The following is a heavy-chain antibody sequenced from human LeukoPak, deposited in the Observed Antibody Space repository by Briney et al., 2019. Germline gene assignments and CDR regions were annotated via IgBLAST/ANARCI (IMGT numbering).Heavy chain of an antibody. J-gene: IGHJ4*02. Sequence: TSETLSLTCTVSGGSISSGGYYWSWIRQHPGKGLEWIGYIYYSGSTYYNPSLKSRVTISVDTSKNQFSLKLSSVTAADTAVYYCARSGKSAYILDYWGQGTLVTVSS. CDR2: IYYSGST. CDR1: GGSISSGGYY. D-gene: IGHD3-16*01. V-gene: IGHV4-31*03. CDR3: ARSGKSAYILDY.